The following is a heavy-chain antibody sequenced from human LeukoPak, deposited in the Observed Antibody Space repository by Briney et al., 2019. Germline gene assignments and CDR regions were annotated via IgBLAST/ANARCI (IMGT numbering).Heavy chain of an antibody. D-gene: IGHD3-3*01. J-gene: IGHJ4*02. CDR3: ARGYDTHDY. CDR2: INPSGGST. CDR1: GYTFTNYY. Sequence: GASVKVSSKASGYTFTNYYMQWVRQAPGQGLEWMGIINPSGGSTSYPQRFQGRVTMTRDTSTSTVYMELSSLRSEDTAVYYCARGYDTHDYWGQGTLVTVSS. V-gene: IGHV1-46*01.